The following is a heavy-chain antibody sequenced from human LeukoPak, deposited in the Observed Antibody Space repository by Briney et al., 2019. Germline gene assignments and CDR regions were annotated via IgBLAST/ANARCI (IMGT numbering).Heavy chain of an antibody. D-gene: IGHD3-22*01. J-gene: IGHJ4*02. Sequence: ASVKVSCKASGYTFTGYYMHWVRQAPGQGLEWMGWINPNSGGTNYAQKFQGRVTMTRDTSISTAYMELSRLRSDDTAVYCCARDSVYYDSSGVVTYWGQGTLVTVSS. V-gene: IGHV1-2*02. CDR3: ARDSVYYDSSGVVTY. CDR1: GYTFTGYY. CDR2: INPNSGGT.